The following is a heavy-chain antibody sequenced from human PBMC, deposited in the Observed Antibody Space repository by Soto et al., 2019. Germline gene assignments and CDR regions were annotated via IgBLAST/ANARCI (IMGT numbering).Heavy chain of an antibody. D-gene: IGHD3-3*01. Sequence: ASVKVSCKASGYTFTNYALQWVRQAPGQRLEWMGWINPGNGNTEYSQILQGRVTITRDTSASTAYMELSSLRSEDTAVYYCVRDNDFWSDYYYGMDVWGQGTTVTVSS. J-gene: IGHJ6*02. CDR2: INPGNGNT. V-gene: IGHV1-3*01. CDR3: VRDNDFWSDYYYGMDV. CDR1: GYTFTNYA.